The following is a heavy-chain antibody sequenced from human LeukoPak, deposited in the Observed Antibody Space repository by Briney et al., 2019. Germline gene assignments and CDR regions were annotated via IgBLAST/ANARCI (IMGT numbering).Heavy chain of an antibody. D-gene: IGHD5-24*01. CDR3: ARELATNYYYGMDV. CDR1: GFTFSSYS. Sequence: GGSLRLSCAASGFTFSSYSMNWVRQAPGKGLEWVSYISSSGSTIYYADSVKGRFTISRDNAKNSLYLQMNSLRAEDTAVYYCARELATNYYYGMDVWGQGTTVTVSS. J-gene: IGHJ6*02. CDR2: ISSSGSTI. V-gene: IGHV3-48*04.